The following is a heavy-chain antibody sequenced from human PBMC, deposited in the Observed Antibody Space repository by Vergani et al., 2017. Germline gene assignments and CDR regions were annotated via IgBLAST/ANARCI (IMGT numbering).Heavy chain of an antibody. Sequence: EVQLVQSGAEVKKPGESLRISCKGSGYSFTSYWISWVRQMPGKGLEWMGRIDPSDSYTNYSPSFQGHVTISADKSISTAYLQWSSLKASDTAMYYCATANGTNGVCPTPYYYYYYMDVWGKGTTVTVSS. V-gene: IGHV5-10-1*03. D-gene: IGHD2-8*01. CDR1: GYSFTSYW. J-gene: IGHJ6*03. CDR2: IDPSDSYT. CDR3: ATANGTNGVCPTPYYYYYYMDV.